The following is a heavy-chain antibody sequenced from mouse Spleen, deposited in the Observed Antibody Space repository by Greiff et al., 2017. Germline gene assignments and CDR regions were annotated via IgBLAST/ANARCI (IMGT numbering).Heavy chain of an antibody. Sequence: EVMLVESGGDLVKPGGSLKLSCAASGFTFSSYGMSWVRQTPDKRLEWVATISSGGSYTYYPDSVKGRFTISRDNAKNTLYLQMSSLKSEDTAMYYCARGTYGTPYFDVWGTGTTVTVSS. D-gene: IGHD1-1*01. J-gene: IGHJ1*03. V-gene: IGHV5-6*02. CDR3: ARGTYGTPYFDV. CDR1: GFTFSSYG. CDR2: ISSGGSYT.